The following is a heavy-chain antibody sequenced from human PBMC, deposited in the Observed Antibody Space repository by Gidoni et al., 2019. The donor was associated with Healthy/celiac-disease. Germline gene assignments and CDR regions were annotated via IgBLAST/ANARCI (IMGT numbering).Heavy chain of an antibody. J-gene: IGHJ6*02. CDR1: GFTFSTYS. CDR3: ARINRQLGAKRYYYYGMDV. V-gene: IGHV3-48*01. CDR2: ISSSSSNI. D-gene: IGHD1-26*01. Sequence: EVQLVESGGGLVQPGGSLRLSCAASGFTFSTYSMNWVSQAPGKGLEWVSYISSSSSNIYYADSVKGRFTISRDNAKNSLYLQMNSLRAEDTAVYYCARINRQLGAKRYYYYGMDVWGQGTTVTVSS.